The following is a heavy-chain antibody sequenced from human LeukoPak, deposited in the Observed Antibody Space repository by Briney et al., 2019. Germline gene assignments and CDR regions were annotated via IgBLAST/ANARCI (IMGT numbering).Heavy chain of an antibody. J-gene: IGHJ1*01. V-gene: IGHV3-48*03. CDR1: GFSFSSYE. CDR3: ARDAAYDFRNPYRYFQH. D-gene: IGHD3-3*01. CDR2: ITGSSDGK. Sequence: GGSLRLSCSASGFSFSSYEMNWVRQAPGKGLEWISYITGSSDGKYYADSVKGRFTISRDNAKNSLFLQMNSLRAEDTAVYYCARDAAYDFRNPYRYFQHWGQGTLVTVSS.